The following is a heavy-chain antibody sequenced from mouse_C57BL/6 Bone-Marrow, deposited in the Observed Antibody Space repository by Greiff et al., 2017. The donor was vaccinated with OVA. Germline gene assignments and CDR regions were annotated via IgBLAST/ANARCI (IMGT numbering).Heavy chain of an antibody. CDR3: ARALGWFAY. D-gene: IGHD4-1*01. J-gene: IGHJ3*01. Sequence: QVQLQQPGAELVRPGTSVKLSCKASGYTFTSYWMHWVKQRPGQGLEWIGVIDPSDSYTNYNQKFKGKATLTVDTSSSTAYMQLSSLTSEDSAVYYCARALGWFAYWGQGTLVTVSA. V-gene: IGHV1-59*01. CDR1: GYTFTSYW. CDR2: IDPSDSYT.